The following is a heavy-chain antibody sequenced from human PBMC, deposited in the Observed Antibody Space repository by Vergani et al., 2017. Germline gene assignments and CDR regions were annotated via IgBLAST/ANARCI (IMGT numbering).Heavy chain of an antibody. Sequence: QVQLQESAPGLVKPSETLSLTCTVSGGSISSYYWSWIRQPPGKGLEWIGYIYYSGSTNYNPSLKSRVTISVDTSKNQFSLKLSSVTAADTAVYYCARAPRWGYNWFDPWGQGTLVTVSS. J-gene: IGHJ5*02. CDR3: ARAPRWGYNWFDP. V-gene: IGHV4-59*01. CDR1: GGSISSYY. D-gene: IGHD3-16*01. CDR2: IYYSGST.